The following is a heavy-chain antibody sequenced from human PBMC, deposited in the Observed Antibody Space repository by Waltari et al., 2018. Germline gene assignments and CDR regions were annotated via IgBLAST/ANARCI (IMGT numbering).Heavy chain of an antibody. D-gene: IGHD2-15*01. CDR3: ARRGGYCSGGSCYDDYFDY. V-gene: IGHV4-4*07. CDR1: GGSISSYY. Sequence: QVQLQESGPGLVKPSETLSLTCTVSGGSISSYYWSWIRQPAGKGLEWIGRIYTSGSTNYTPSLKSRVTMSVDTSKNQFSLKLSSVTAADTAVYYCARRGGYCSGGSCYDDYFDYWGQGTLVTVSS. J-gene: IGHJ4*02. CDR2: IYTSGST.